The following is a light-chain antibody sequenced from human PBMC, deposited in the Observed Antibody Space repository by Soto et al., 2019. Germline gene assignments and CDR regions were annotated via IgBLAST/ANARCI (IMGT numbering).Light chain of an antibody. CDR3: QQYDKWPPT. J-gene: IGKJ4*01. CDR2: GAS. V-gene: IGKV3-15*01. Sequence: EIVMTQTPATLSVTAGERATLSCRASQSVSSNLAWYQHKPGQAASLLIHGASTRATGIPARFSGSGSGTEFTLTISSLQSEDFAVHYCQQYDKWPPTFGGGTKVEIK. CDR1: QSVSSN.